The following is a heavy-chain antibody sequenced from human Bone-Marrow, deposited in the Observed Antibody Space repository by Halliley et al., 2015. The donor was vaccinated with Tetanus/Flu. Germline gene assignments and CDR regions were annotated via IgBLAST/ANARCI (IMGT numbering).Heavy chain of an antibody. V-gene: IGHV3-33*03. D-gene: IGHD3-16*01. Sequence: IKNYGGQKYYANSVKGRFTISRDNTKNTLYLQMNTLRVEDTAVYYCASLKNDSLGEEGIPFDLWGQGTMVTVSS. CDR3: ASLKNDSLGEEGIPFDL. CDR2: IKNYGGQK. J-gene: IGHJ3*01.